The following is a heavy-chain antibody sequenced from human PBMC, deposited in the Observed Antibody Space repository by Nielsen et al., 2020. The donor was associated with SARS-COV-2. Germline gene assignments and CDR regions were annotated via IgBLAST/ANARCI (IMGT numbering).Heavy chain of an antibody. J-gene: IGHJ6*02. CDR1: GFTFSSYV. Sequence: GESLKISCVASGFTFSSYVMHWVRQAPGKGLEYVSGISSNGVDTYYGNAVKGRFTISRDNSKNTLYLQMGRLRGEDMAVFYCARSMSNLGYYYGMDVWGQGTTVTVSS. CDR3: ARSMSNLGYYYGMDV. D-gene: IGHD2-8*01. CDR2: ISSNGVDT. V-gene: IGHV3-64*01.